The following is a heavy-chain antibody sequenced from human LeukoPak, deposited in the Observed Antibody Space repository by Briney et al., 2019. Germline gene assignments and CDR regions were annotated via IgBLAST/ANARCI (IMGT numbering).Heavy chain of an antibody. D-gene: IGHD5-18*01. CDR1: GGSISSSSYY. Sequence: SETLSLTCTVSGGSISSSSYYWGWIRQPPGKGLEWIGSIYYSGSTYYNPSLKSRVTISVDTSKNQFSLKLSSVTAADTAVYYCASSGYSYGSHHYWGQGTLVTVSS. V-gene: IGHV4-39*01. CDR3: ASSGYSYGSHHY. CDR2: IYYSGST. J-gene: IGHJ4*02.